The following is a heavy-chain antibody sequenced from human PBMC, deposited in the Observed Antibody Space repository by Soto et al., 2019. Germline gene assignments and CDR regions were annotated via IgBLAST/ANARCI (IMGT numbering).Heavy chain of an antibody. CDR2: IYWDDDK. Sequence: SGPTLVKPTQTLTLTCTFSGFSLSTSGVGVGWIRQPPGKALEWLALIYWDDDKSYSPSLKGRLTITKDTSKNKVVLTMTNMDPVDTATYYCAHVYGSGSYYNEGSISWFDPWGQGTLVTVSS. CDR1: GFSLSTSGVG. D-gene: IGHD3-10*01. V-gene: IGHV2-5*02. J-gene: IGHJ5*02. CDR3: AHVYGSGSYYNEGSISWFDP.